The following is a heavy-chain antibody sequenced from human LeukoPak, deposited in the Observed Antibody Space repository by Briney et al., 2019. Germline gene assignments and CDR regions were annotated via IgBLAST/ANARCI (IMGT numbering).Heavy chain of an antibody. CDR1: GFTVSNNY. V-gene: IGHV3-66*02. D-gene: IGHD4-17*01. CDR2: IYNDGIT. Sequence: GGSLRLSCAASGFTVSNNYMNWVRQAPGRGLEWVSVIYNDGITYYADSVKGRFTISRDNSKNTLYLQMNSLRAEDTAVYFCARDIDYGDYELYMDVWGKGTTVTVSS. CDR3: ARDIDYGDYELYMDV. J-gene: IGHJ6*03.